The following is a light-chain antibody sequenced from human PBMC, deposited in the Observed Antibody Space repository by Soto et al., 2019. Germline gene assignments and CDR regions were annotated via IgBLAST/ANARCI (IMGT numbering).Light chain of an antibody. CDR1: QSISGW. V-gene: IGKV1-5*03. J-gene: IGKJ1*01. CDR3: QQYNTNWT. Sequence: DIPITPSPSTLSAFVGDRVTITFRASQSISGWLAWYQQKPGKAPKLLIYQASTLQSGVSSRFSGSGSGTEFTLTISSLQPDDFATYYCQQYNTNWTFGQGTKVDIK. CDR2: QAS.